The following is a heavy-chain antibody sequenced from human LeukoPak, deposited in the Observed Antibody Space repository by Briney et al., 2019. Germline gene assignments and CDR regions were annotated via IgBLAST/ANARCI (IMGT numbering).Heavy chain of an antibody. J-gene: IGHJ4*02. CDR3: ARSPQEIFDF. V-gene: IGHV3-23*01. Sequence: PGGSLRLSCAASGFTFSSYAMSWVRQASGKGLEWVSVISGSGGNTYYADSVKGRFTISRDNSKNTLYLQMISLRAEDTAVYYCARSPQEIFDFWGQGTLVTVSS. CDR1: GFTFSSYA. CDR2: ISGSGGNT.